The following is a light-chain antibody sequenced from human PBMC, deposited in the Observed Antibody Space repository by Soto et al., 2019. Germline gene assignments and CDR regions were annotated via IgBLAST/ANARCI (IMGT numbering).Light chain of an antibody. Sequence: EIVLTQSPGTLSLSPGEGATLSCRASQSVSDNYLAWYQQRSGQAPRLVIYGASSRASAVPDRFSGSGSGADFTLTISRLEPEDFAVYYCQQYGSSPLTLGRGTRWIS. J-gene: IGKJ4*01. CDR2: GAS. CDR3: QQYGSSPLT. V-gene: IGKV3-20*01. CDR1: QSVSDNY.